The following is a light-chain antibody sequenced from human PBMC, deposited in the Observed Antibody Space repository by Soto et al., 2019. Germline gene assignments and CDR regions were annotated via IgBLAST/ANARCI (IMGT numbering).Light chain of an antibody. Sequence: DIQMTQSPSTLSASVGDRVSINCRASQSISAWLAWYQQKPGKAPRLLIYKASTLEIGVPSRFSGSGPGTEFTLTISSLQPDDVATYYCQQYNDYSWTFGQGTKVGIK. CDR3: QQYNDYSWT. J-gene: IGKJ1*01. CDR2: KAS. CDR1: QSISAW. V-gene: IGKV1-5*03.